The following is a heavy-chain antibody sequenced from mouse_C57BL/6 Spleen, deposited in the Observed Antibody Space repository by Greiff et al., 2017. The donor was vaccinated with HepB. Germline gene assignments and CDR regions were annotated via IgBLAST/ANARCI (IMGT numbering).Heavy chain of an antibody. V-gene: IGHV14-1*01. CDR1: GFNIKDYY. CDR2: IDPEDGDT. Sequence: EVQLQQSGAELVRPGASVKLSCTASGFNIKDYYMHWVKQRPEQGLEWIGRIDPEDGDTEYAPKVQGKATMTADTSSNTAYLQLSSLTSEDTAVYYCTTGLITTVVARDYWGQGTTLTVSS. D-gene: IGHD1-1*01. CDR3: TTGLITTVVARDY. J-gene: IGHJ2*01.